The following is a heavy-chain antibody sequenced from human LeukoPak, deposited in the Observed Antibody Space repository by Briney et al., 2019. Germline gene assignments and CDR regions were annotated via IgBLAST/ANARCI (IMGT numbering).Heavy chain of an antibody. D-gene: IGHD5-24*01. CDR1: GGTFSSYT. J-gene: IGHJ4*02. V-gene: IGHV1-69*02. CDR2: IIPILGIA. CDR3: ARAEMATMEIDY. Sequence: SVKVSCKASGGTFSSYTISWVRQAPGQGLEWMGRIIPILGIASYAQKFQGRVTMTRDTSTSTVYMELSSLRSEDTAVYYCARAEMATMEIDYWGQGTLVTVSS.